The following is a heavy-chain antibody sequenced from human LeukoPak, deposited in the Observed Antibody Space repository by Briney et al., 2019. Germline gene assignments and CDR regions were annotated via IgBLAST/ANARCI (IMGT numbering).Heavy chain of an antibody. CDR1: GYTFTGYY. CDR2: INPNSGGT. Sequence: ASVKVSCKAFGYTFTGYYMHWVRQAPGQGLEWMGWINPNSGGTNYAQKFQGRVTMTRDTSISTAYMELSRLRSDDTAVYYCARDLVGATGIDYWGQGTLVTVSS. V-gene: IGHV1-2*02. D-gene: IGHD1-26*01. CDR3: ARDLVGATGIDY. J-gene: IGHJ4*02.